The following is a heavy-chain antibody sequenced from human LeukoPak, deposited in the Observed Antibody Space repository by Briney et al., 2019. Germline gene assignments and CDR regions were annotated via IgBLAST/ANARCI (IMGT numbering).Heavy chain of an antibody. CDR1: GYTFTSYD. CDR3: AREDYYDSGSNDY. D-gene: IGHD3-22*01. Sequence: ASVKVSCKASGYTFTSYDINWVRQATGQGLEWMGWINPNSGITGYAQKFQGRVTISRNTSISTAYMELSSLRSEDTAVYYCAREDYYDSGSNDYWGQGTLVTVSS. V-gene: IGHV1-8*03. J-gene: IGHJ4*02. CDR2: INPNSGIT.